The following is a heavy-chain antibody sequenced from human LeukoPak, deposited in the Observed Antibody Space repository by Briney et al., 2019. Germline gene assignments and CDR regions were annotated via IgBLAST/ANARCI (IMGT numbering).Heavy chain of an antibody. CDR1: GFTFSSYS. CDR3: ARGSIGGNEGYFDY. J-gene: IGHJ4*02. D-gene: IGHD4-23*01. CDR2: ISSSSSYI. V-gene: IGHV3-21*01. Sequence: GGSLRLSCAASGFTFSSYSMNWVRQAPGKGLEWVSSISSSSSYIYYADSVKGRFTISRDNAKNSLYLQMNSLRAEDTAVYYCARGSIGGNEGYFDYWGQGTLVTVSS.